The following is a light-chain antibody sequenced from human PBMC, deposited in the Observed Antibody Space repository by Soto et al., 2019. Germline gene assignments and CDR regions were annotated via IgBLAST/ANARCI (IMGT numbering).Light chain of an antibody. J-gene: IGKJ1*01. V-gene: IGKV3-20*01. CDR3: QQYGSSTWT. CDR1: ESVTSNY. Sequence: EIVLTQSPGTLSLSPGERATLSCGASESVTSNYLAWYQQKPGQAPRLLIFGASTRATGIPDRFSGSGSGTDFTLTISRLEPEDFAVYYCQQYGSSTWTFGQGTKVDIK. CDR2: GAS.